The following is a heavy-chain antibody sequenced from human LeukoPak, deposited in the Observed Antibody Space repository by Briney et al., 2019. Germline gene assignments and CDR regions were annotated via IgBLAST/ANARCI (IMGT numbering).Heavy chain of an antibody. V-gene: IGHV1-69*05. J-gene: IGHJ4*02. Sequence: SVKVSCKSSVDTFTNYGISWVRQAPGQGLEWMGGIIPLFGTPTYAQKFQGRVTISTDESTSTAYMELSSLRSEDTAVYYCARLAARPTDLDYWGQGTLVTVSS. CDR1: VDTFTNYG. CDR2: IIPLFGTP. CDR3: ARLAARPTDLDY. D-gene: IGHD6-6*01.